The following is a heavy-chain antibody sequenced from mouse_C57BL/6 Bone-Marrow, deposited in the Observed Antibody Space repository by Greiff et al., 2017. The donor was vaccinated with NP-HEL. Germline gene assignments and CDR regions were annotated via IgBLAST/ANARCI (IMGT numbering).Heavy chain of an antibody. V-gene: IGHV5-17*01. CDR1: GFTFSDYG. Sequence: EVKVVESGGGLVKPGGSLKLSCAASGFTFSDYGMHWVRQAPEKGLEWVAYISSGSSTIYYADTVKGRFTISRDNAKNTLFLQMTSLRSEDTAMYYCARCYYGSSLYAMDYWGQGTSVTVSS. CDR3: ARCYYGSSLYAMDY. D-gene: IGHD1-1*01. CDR2: ISSGSSTI. J-gene: IGHJ4*01.